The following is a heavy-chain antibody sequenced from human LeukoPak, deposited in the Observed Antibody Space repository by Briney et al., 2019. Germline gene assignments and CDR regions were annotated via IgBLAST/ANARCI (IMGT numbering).Heavy chain of an antibody. J-gene: IGHJ4*02. CDR2: ITPNSGGT. CDR1: GYTFSHYY. D-gene: IGHD2-15*01. CDR3: VRKSATRRTSEFDY. Sequence: ASVNVSCKASGYTFSHYYIHWVRQAPGQGLEWMGWITPNSGGTKYAQRFQGRVTMTRDTSISTAYMDLSSLGSDDTAVFYCVRKSATRRTSEFDYWGKGTPVTVSS. V-gene: IGHV1-2*02.